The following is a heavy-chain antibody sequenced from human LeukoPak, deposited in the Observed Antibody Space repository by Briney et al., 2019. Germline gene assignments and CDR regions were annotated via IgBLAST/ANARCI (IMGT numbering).Heavy chain of an antibody. J-gene: IGHJ4*02. Sequence: TGGSLRLSCAASGFSFISYGMHWVRQAPGKGLEWVGVISDDGRRKDYADSVKGRFTISRDNSKDILYLQMNSLRAEDTAVYYCAKRPSDYGDYVIYFDYWGQGTLVTVSS. D-gene: IGHD4-17*01. CDR2: ISDDGRRK. CDR3: AKRPSDYGDYVIYFDY. V-gene: IGHV3-30*18. CDR1: GFSFISYG.